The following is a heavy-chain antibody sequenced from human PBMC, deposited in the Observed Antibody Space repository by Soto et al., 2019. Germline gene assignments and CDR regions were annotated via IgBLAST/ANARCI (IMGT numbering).Heavy chain of an antibody. V-gene: IGHV4-39*01. CDR3: TRHIDYNILTGYFD. CDR2: RSHSGST. D-gene: IGHD3-9*01. Sequence: QLQLQESGPALVRPSETLSLNCVVSGGSTNSTIHYWGWIRQPPGKGLEWIGCRSHSGSTNNNPALKSRVNISADNSKNSFSLALTTMAPADPAVYFCTRHIDYNILTGYFDWGQGTLVTVSS. CDR1: GGSTNSTIHY. J-gene: IGHJ4*02.